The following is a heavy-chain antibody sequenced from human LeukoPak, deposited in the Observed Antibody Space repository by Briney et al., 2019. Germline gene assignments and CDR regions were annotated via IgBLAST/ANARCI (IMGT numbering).Heavy chain of an antibody. D-gene: IGHD5-12*01. CDR2: TSSSDAGT. V-gene: IGHV3-23*01. CDR1: GFTLSTYA. J-gene: IGHJ4*02. CDR3: AKASEERYSGYDDYLHY. Sequence: PGGSLRLSCAASGFTLSTYAMSWVRQTPGKGLEWVAATSSSDAGTYHADSVRGRFTVSRDNAKNSVYLQMNNLRTEDTALYYCAKASEERYSGYDDYLHYWGQGTLVTVSS.